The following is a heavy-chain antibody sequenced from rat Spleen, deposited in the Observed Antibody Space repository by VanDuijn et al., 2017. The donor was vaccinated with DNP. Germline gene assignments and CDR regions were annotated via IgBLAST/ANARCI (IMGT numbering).Heavy chain of an antibody. Sequence: EVQLVETGGGLVQPGRSLKLSCVASGFTFSNYWMYWIRQAPGKGLEWVASIKTGGGNTYYGDSVKGRFTISRDNAKSTLYLQMDSLRSEDTATYYCATHDAYGPPMDAWGQGTSVTVSS. CDR3: ATHDAYGPPMDA. V-gene: IGHV5-58*01. CDR2: IKTGGGNT. CDR1: GFTFSNYW. D-gene: IGHD1-11*01. J-gene: IGHJ4*01.